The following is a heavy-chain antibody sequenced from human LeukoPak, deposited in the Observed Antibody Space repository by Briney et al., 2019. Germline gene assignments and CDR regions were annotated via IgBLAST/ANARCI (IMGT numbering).Heavy chain of an antibody. J-gene: IGHJ6*04. CDR1: GYSFTSYW. D-gene: IGHD5-18*01. CDR2: FYAGDTYT. CDR3: ARLDTAPIDV. V-gene: IGHV5-10-1*01. Sequence: GEPLRISGTGSGYSFTSYWNSWVRPMPGKGQGWVGIFYAGDTYTNYSPSFQGHVTISADKSISTAYLQWSSLKASDTAMYYCARLDTAPIDVWGKGTTVTVSS.